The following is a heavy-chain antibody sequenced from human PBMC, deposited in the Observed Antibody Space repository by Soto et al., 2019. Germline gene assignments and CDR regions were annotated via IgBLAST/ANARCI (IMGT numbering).Heavy chain of an antibody. V-gene: IGHV1-18*04. J-gene: IGHJ5*02. CDR3: ARTPTDSRLGDL. D-gene: IGHD6-13*01. CDR2: INPNKGHT. Sequence: QVELVQSGGEGKKPGASVKFSCKAYGYTFISNGISCVQQAPGQRREWVGWINPNKGHTVSAEEFEGRVTMTIDTPKSTGYMEVMRLRSDDTAIYYCARTPTDSRLGDLWGQGTLVTVAS. CDR1: GYTFISNG.